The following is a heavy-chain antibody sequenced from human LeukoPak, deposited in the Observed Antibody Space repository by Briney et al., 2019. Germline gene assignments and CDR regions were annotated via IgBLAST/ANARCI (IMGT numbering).Heavy chain of an antibody. J-gene: IGHJ4*02. CDR1: GFSFSKYS. CDR2: IKSSSVI. Sequence: GGSLRLSCAASGFSFSKYSMNWVRKAPGKGLKWISYIKSSSVIYYADSVEGRFTISRDSAKDSLYLQMNSLRAEDTAVYYCARDTNWAFDYWGQGTPVTVSS. CDR3: ARDTNWAFDY. V-gene: IGHV3-48*01. D-gene: IGHD2-8*01.